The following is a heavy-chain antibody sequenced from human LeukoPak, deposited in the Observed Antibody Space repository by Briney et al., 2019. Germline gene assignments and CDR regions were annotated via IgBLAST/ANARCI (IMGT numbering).Heavy chain of an antibody. V-gene: IGHV4-39*01. CDR1: GGSISSSSYY. D-gene: IGHD3-22*01. CDR3: ARQGDSSGYYYYYYYYGMDV. J-gene: IGHJ6*02. CDR2: IYYSGST. Sequence: SETLSLTCTASGGSISSSSYYWGWIRQPPGKGLEWIGSIYYSGSTYYNPSLKSRVTISVDTSKNQFSLKLSSVTAADTAVYYCARQGDSSGYYYYYYYYGMDVWGQGTTVTVSS.